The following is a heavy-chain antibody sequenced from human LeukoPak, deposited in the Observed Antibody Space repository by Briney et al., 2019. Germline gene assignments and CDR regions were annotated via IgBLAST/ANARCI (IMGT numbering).Heavy chain of an antibody. D-gene: IGHD1-26*01. CDR3: ARSIVGAEYYFDY. CDR1: GFTFRTYS. CDR2: ISSSSSYI. J-gene: IGHJ4*02. Sequence: GGSLRLSCAASGFTFRTYSMNWVRQAPGKGLEWVSSISSSSSYIYYADSVKGRFTISRDNAKNSLYLQMNSLRAEDTAVYYCARSIVGAEYYFDYWGQGTLVTVSS. V-gene: IGHV3-21*01.